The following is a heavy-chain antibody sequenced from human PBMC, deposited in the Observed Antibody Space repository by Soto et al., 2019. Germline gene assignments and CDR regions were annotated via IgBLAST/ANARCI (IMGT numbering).Heavy chain of an antibody. J-gene: IGHJ6*02. D-gene: IGHD3-3*01. CDR1: GFTFSSYA. Sequence: PGESLKISCAASGFTFSSYAMSWVRQAPGKGLEWVSAISGSGGSTYYADSVKGRFTISRDNSKNTLYLQMNSLRAEDTAVYYCAKDSFKDFWSGYLIRAPSGYYYYYGMDVWGQGTTLTVSS. CDR2: ISGSGGST. CDR3: AKDSFKDFWSGYLIRAPSGYYYYYGMDV. V-gene: IGHV3-23*01.